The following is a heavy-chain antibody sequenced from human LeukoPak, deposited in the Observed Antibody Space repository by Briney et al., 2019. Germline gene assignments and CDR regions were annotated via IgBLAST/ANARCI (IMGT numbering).Heavy chain of an antibody. CDR2: ITDST. CDR3: AKDTYYYDSSYVNY. Sequence: GGSLRLSCAASGFIFSSYAMTWVRQAPGKGLEWVSAITDSTYFADSVKGRFTISRDNSKNTLYLQMNSLRAEDTAVYYCAKDTYYYDSSYVNYWGQGTLVTVSS. V-gene: IGHV3-23*01. J-gene: IGHJ4*02. CDR1: GFIFSSYA. D-gene: IGHD3-22*01.